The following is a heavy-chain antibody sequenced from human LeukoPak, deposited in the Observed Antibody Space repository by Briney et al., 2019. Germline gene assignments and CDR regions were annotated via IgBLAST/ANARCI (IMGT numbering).Heavy chain of an antibody. V-gene: IGHV5-51*01. CDR2: IYPGDSDT. D-gene: IGHD6-19*01. Sequence: GESLKISCKGSGYSFTNYWIGWVRQMPGKGLEWMGIIYPGDSDTRYSPSFQGQVTISADKSISTAYLQWSSLKASDTAMYYCARATAVAGTYYYYGMDVWGQGTTVTVSS. J-gene: IGHJ6*02. CDR1: GYSFTNYW. CDR3: ARATAVAGTYYYYGMDV.